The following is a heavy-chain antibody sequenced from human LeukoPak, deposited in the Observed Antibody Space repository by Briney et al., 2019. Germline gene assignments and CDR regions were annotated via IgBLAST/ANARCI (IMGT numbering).Heavy chain of an antibody. D-gene: IGHD2-15*01. CDR2: ISGSSDTT. CDR1: GITLSSNA. V-gene: IGHV3-23*01. J-gene: IGHJ3*02. Sequence: GGSLRPSCAASGITLSSNAMSWVRQAPGKGLEWVSAISGSSDTTHYADSVKGRFTISRDNSKSTLYLQMNSLRAEDTAVYYCAKRERPSGGAFNMWGQGTMVTVSS. CDR3: AKRERPSGGAFNM.